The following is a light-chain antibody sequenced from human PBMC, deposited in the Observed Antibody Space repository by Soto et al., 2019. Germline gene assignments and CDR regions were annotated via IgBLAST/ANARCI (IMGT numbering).Light chain of an antibody. Sequence: DIQLTQSPSFLSASVGDRVTITCRASQGISSYLAWYQQKPGKAPKLLIYAASTLQSGVPSRFSGSGSVTDFTLTISSLQPEDFATYYCQQSYSTPTFGHGTKVDI. CDR1: QGISSY. CDR2: AAS. J-gene: IGKJ3*01. V-gene: IGKV1-9*01. CDR3: QQSYSTPT.